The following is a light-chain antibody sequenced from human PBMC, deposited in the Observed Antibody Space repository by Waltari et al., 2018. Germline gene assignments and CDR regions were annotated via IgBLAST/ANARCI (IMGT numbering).Light chain of an antibody. CDR3: SSYTGSDDLV. CDR2: EVS. V-gene: IGLV2-8*01. Sequence: QSALTQPPSASGSPGQSVSISCTGTRSDVGGYNYVSWYQQHPGKAPKLMIYEVSKRPSGVPDRFSGSKSGNPASLTVSGLRAEDDADYYCSSYTGSDDLVFGGGTRLTVL. J-gene: IGLJ2*01. CDR1: RSDVGGYNY.